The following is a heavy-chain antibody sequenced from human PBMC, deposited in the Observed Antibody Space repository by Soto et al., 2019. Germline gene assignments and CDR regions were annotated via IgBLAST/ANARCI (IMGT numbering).Heavy chain of an antibody. V-gene: IGHV3-23*01. CDR2: ISGSGGST. CDR1: GFTFSSYA. J-gene: IGHJ6*02. CDR3: AKSATVTAEGYYGMDV. D-gene: IGHD4-17*01. Sequence: GSLRLSCAASGFTFSSYAMSWVRQAPGKGLEWVSAISGSGGSTYYADSVKGRFTISRDNSKNTLYLQMNSLRAEDTAVYYCAKSATVTAEGYYGMDVWGQGXTVTVSS.